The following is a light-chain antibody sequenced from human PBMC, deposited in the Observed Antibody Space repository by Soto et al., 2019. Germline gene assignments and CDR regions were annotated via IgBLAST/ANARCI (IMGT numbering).Light chain of an antibody. V-gene: IGKV1-5*01. CDR3: QQYKLYWT. J-gene: IGKJ1*01. CDR2: DAS. CDR1: QRISTW. Sequence: ITEAPTTLSETSGDGVAGTGRASQRISTWLAWYQQKPGKAPKLLISDASSLETGVPSRFSGSRSGTEFTLTINGLQADDFATYYCQQYKLYWTFAQGTKVDIK.